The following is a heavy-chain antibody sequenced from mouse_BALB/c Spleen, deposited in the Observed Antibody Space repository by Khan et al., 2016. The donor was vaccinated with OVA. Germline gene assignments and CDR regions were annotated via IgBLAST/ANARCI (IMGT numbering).Heavy chain of an antibody. CDR2: INPSNGYT. CDR3: AREGAYYRSDGWFSY. V-gene: IGHV1-4*01. J-gene: IGHJ3*01. Sequence: QVQLQQSGAELARPGASVKMSCKASGYTFTTYTMHWVKQRPGQGLEWIGYINPSNGYTNYNQKFKDKSTLTADKSSSKAYMQLSSLTSDYSAVYYCAREGAYYRSDGWFSYWGQGTLVTVSA. D-gene: IGHD2-14*01. CDR1: GYTFTTYT.